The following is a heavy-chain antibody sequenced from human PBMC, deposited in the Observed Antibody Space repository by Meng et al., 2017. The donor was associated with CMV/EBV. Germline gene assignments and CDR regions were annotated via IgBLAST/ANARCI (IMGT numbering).Heavy chain of an antibody. CDR2: IYYSGST. D-gene: IGHD6-13*01. J-gene: IGHJ6*02. Sequence: SETLSLTCTVSGGSISSSSYYWGWIRQPPGKGLEWIGSIYYSGSTYYNPSLKSRVTISVDTSKNQFSLKLSSVTAADTAVYYCARGIIAAAASSVDYYYYGMDVWGQGTTVTV. CDR3: ARGIIAAAASSVDYYYYGMDV. V-gene: IGHV4-39*07. CDR1: GGSISSSSYY.